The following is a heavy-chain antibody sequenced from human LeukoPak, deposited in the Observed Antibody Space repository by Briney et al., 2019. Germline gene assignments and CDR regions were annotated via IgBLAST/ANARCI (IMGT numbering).Heavy chain of an antibody. CDR2: IIPIFGTA. Sequence: VASVAVSCKASGGTFSSYAISWVRQAPGQGLEWMGGIIPIFGTANYAQKFQGRVTITADESTSTAYMELSSLRSEDTAVYYCARGGFHACGGDCYLIDYYYYYGMDVWGQGTTVTVSS. D-gene: IGHD2-21*02. CDR3: ARGGFHACGGDCYLIDYYYYYGMDV. J-gene: IGHJ6*02. CDR1: GGTFSSYA. V-gene: IGHV1-69*13.